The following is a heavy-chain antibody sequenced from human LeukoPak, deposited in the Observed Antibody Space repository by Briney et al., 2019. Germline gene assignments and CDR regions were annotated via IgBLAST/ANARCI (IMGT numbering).Heavy chain of an antibody. CDR1: GFTFSSYG. J-gene: IGHJ3*02. CDR3: AKDAPTMVRGVPIGAFDI. Sequence: PGGSLRLSCAASGFTFSSYGMHWVRQAPGKGLEWVAFIRYDGSNKYYADSVKGRFTISRDNSKNTLYLQMNSLRAEDTAVYYCAKDAPTMVRGVPIGAFDIWGQGTMVTVSS. V-gene: IGHV3-30*02. D-gene: IGHD3-10*01. CDR2: IRYDGSNK.